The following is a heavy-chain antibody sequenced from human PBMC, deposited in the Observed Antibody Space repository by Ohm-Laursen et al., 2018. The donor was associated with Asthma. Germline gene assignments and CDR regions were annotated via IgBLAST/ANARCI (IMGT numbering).Heavy chain of an antibody. D-gene: IGHD3-22*01. V-gene: IGHV3-23*01. CDR2: ISSSGGST. CDR3: ARSHRYYDSSNEQNGYIDY. Sequence: SLRLSCAASGFTFSSYAMSWVRQAPGKGLEWVSGISSSGGSTYYADNVKGRFTISRDNSKNTLYLQMNSLRAEDTAVYYCARSHRYYDSSNEQNGYIDYWGQGTLVTVSS. J-gene: IGHJ4*02. CDR1: GFTFSSYA.